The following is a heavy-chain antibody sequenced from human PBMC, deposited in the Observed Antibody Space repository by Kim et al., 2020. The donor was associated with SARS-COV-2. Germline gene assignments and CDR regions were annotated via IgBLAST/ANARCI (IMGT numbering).Heavy chain of an antibody. V-gene: IGHV7-4-1*02. Sequence: ASVKVSCKASGYTFTSYAMNWVRQAPGQGLEWMGWINTNTGNPTYAQGFTGRFVFSLDTSVSTAYLQISSLKAEDTAVYYCARDASTLWFGEPPTGDVWGQGTTVTVSS. J-gene: IGHJ6*02. CDR3: ARDASTLWFGEPPTGDV. CDR2: INTNTGNP. D-gene: IGHD3-10*01. CDR1: GYTFTSYA.